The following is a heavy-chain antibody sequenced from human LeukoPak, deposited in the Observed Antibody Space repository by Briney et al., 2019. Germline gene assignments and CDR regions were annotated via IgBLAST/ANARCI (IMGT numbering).Heavy chain of an antibody. CDR3: ARGIITMVRGVIITKGNWFDP. V-gene: IGHV4-34*01. J-gene: IGHJ5*02. D-gene: IGHD3-10*01. CDR1: GGSFSGYY. Sequence: PSETLSLTCAVYGGSFSGYYWSWIRQPPGKGLEWIGEINHSGSTNYNPSLKSRLTISVDTSKKQFSLKLSSVTAADTAVYYCARGIITMVRGVIITKGNWFDPWGQGTLVTVSS. CDR2: INHSGST.